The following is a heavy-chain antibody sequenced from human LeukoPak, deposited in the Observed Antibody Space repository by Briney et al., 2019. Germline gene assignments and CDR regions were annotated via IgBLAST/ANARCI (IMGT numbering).Heavy chain of an antibody. V-gene: IGHV1-18*01. Sequence: ASVKVSCKASGYTFTSYGISWVRQAPGQGLEWMGWISAYNGNTSYAQKFQGRVTMTRDMSTSTVYMELSSLRSEDTAVYYCARDHEVTPFDYWGQGTLVTVSS. J-gene: IGHJ4*02. CDR3: ARDHEVTPFDY. CDR1: GYTFTSYG. CDR2: ISAYNGNT. D-gene: IGHD5-18*01.